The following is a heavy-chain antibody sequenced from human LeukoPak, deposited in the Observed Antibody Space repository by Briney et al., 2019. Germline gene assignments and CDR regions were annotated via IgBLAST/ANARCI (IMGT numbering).Heavy chain of an antibody. D-gene: IGHD6-19*01. J-gene: IGHJ5*02. V-gene: IGHV4-61*02. CDR1: GGSISSGGYY. CDR2: IYTSGST. CDR3: ARDLYSSGWQYNWFDP. Sequence: PSETLSLTCTVSGGSISSGGYYWSWIRQPAGKGLEWVGRIYTSGSTNYDPSLKSRVTISVDTSKNQFSLKLSSVTAADTAVYYCARDLYSSGWQYNWFDPWGQGTLVTVSS.